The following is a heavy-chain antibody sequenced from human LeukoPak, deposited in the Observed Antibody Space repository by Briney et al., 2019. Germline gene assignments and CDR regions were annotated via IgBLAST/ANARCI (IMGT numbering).Heavy chain of an antibody. V-gene: IGHV3-23*01. J-gene: IGHJ6*02. CDR2: ISGSGGST. Sequence: GGSLRLSCAASGFTFSSYAMSWVRQAPGKGLEWVSAISGSGGSTYYADSVKGRFTISRDNSKNSLYLQMNSLRAEDTAVYYCARERVLLWFGESGYYYYGMDVWGRGTTVTVSS. CDR1: GFTFSSYA. D-gene: IGHD3-10*01. CDR3: ARERVLLWFGESGYYYYGMDV.